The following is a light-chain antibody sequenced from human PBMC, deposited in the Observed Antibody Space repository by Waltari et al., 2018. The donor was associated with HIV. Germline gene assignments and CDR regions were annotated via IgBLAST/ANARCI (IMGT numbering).Light chain of an antibody. CDR2: SNS. CDR1: RSNIGSNP. J-gene: IGLJ1*01. V-gene: IGLV1-44*01. CDR3: ASWDDSLNGLYV. Sequence: QSVLTQPPSASATPGQRVTISCSGNRSNIGSNPVNWYLQLPGTAPKLLIYSNSQRPSGVPARFSGSKSGTSASLAISGLQSEDEAHYYCASWDDSLNGLYVFGPGTKVTVL.